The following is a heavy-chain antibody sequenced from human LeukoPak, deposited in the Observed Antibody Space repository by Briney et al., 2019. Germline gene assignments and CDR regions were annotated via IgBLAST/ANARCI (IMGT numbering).Heavy chain of an antibody. CDR1: GGTFSCYA. Sequence: SVKVSCKASGGTFSCYAISWVRQAPGQGLEWMGGIIPIFGTANYAQKFQGRVTITADESTSTAYMELSSLRSEDTAVYYCARDRFGGGAFDIWGQGTMVTVSS. V-gene: IGHV1-69*13. J-gene: IGHJ3*02. CDR3: ARDRFGGGAFDI. CDR2: IIPIFGTA. D-gene: IGHD3-10*01.